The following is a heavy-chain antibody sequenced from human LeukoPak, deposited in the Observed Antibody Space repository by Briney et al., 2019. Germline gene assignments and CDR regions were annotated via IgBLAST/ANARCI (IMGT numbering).Heavy chain of an antibody. CDR3: ARQGSTLKYYFNYLDV. CDR1: GFSFHNSA. D-gene: IGHD6-13*01. CDR2: SPGDGRNS. Sequence: GRAPRLPLAASGFSFHNSAMHRVRPGPGEGGAWGAVSPGDGRNSHFIDSVKGRFTMSRDNSKNTLYLQMNSLKVEDTAVYFCARQGSTLKYYFNYLDVWGKGTTVTVSS. J-gene: IGHJ6*03. V-gene: IGHV3-30*10.